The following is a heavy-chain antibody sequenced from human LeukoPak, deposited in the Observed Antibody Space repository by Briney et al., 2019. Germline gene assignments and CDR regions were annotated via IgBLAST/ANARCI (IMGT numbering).Heavy chain of an antibody. Sequence: SGGSLRLSCAASGFTFSSYSMNWVRQAPGKGLEWVSSISSSSSYIYYADSVKGRFTISRDNAKNSLYLQMNSLRAEDTAVYYCALYGSGSYYTDYWGQGTLVTVSS. CDR2: ISSSSSYI. D-gene: IGHD3-10*01. CDR1: GFTFSSYS. CDR3: ALYGSGSYYTDY. V-gene: IGHV3-21*01. J-gene: IGHJ4*02.